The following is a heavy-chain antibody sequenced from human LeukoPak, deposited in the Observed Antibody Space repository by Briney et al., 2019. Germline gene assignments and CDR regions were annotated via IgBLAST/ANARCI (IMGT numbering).Heavy chain of an antibody. CDR3: ARLRGSGWYGGWFDP. J-gene: IGHJ5*02. V-gene: IGHV5-51*01. D-gene: IGHD6-19*01. CDR2: IYPGDSDT. CDR1: GYSFTSYW. Sequence: GESLKISCKGSGYSFTSYWIGWVRQMPRKGLEWMGIIYPGDSDTRYSPSFQGQVTISADKSISTAYLQWSSLKASDTAMYYCARLRGSGWYGGWFDPWGQGTLVTVSS.